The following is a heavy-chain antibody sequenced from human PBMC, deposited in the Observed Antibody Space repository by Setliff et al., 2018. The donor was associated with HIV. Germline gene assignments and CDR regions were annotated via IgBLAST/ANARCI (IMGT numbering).Heavy chain of an antibody. V-gene: IGHV3-15*01. D-gene: IGHD2-21*01. Sequence: PGGSLRLSCAASGFTFSNAWMSWVRQAPGKGLEWVGRIKIKIDGGTTDYAAPVKGRFTISRDDSKNTLYLQMNSLKTEDTAVYYCTTETYCGGDCLDYWGQGTLVTVSS. CDR1: GFTFSNAW. CDR3: TTETYCGGDCLDY. CDR2: IKIKIDGGTT. J-gene: IGHJ4*02.